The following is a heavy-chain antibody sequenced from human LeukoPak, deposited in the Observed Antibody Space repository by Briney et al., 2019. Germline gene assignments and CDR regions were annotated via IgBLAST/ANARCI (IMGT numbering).Heavy chain of an antibody. CDR2: IYYSGST. D-gene: IGHD3-22*01. Sequence: SETLSLTCTVSGVSISSNYWSWIRQPPGKGLEWIGYIYYSGSTNYNPSLKSRVTISVDTSKNQFSLKLSSVTAADTAVYYCARWQYDSSGYRKIDCWGQGTLVTVSS. CDR3: ARWQYDSSGYRKIDC. J-gene: IGHJ4*02. V-gene: IGHV4-59*01. CDR1: GVSISSNY.